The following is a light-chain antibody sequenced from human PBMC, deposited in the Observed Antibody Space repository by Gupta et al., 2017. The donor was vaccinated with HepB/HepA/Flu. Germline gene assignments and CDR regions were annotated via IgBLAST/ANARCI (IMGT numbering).Light chain of an antibody. CDR1: QTIGTY. CDR3: QQTDSFPPST. V-gene: IGKV1-39*01. CDR2: SAS. Sequence: DIQMTQSPSSLSASVGDRVTISCRASQTIGTYLNWYQCKPGKAPNLLIYSASSLQSGVTSRFSGSGSGRDFTLTISSRQPEDFGTYYCQQTDSFPPSTFGGGTKVEIK. J-gene: IGKJ4*01.